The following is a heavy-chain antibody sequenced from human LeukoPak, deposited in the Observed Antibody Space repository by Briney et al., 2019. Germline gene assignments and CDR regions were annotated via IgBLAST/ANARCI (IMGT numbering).Heavy chain of an antibody. Sequence: AGGSLRLSCAASGLTFDDYGMSWVRQAPGKGLEWVSSISRSSRHVYYAGSVKGRFTISRDNAKNSLYLQMNSLRAEDMAVYFCVRDLMGSGSTTAYLHHWGQGTLVTVSS. V-gene: IGHV3-21*01. J-gene: IGHJ1*01. CDR2: ISRSSRHV. CDR3: VRDLMGSGSTTAYLHH. CDR1: GLTFDDYG. D-gene: IGHD1-1*01.